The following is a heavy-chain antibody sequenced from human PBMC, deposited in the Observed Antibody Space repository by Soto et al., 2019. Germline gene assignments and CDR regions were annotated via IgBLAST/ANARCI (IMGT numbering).Heavy chain of an antibody. CDR1: GGSMVSYY. D-gene: IGHD4-4*01. V-gene: IGHV4-59*08. Sequence: SETLSLTCTVSGGSMVSYYWSWIRQPPGRGLEWIGYIYYSGSTYYNPSLKSRVTISVDTSKNQFSLKLSSVTAADTAVYYCARALYSSFPRYYYYGMDVWGQGTTVTVSS. CDR3: ARALYSSFPRYYYYGMDV. CDR2: IYYSGST. J-gene: IGHJ6*02.